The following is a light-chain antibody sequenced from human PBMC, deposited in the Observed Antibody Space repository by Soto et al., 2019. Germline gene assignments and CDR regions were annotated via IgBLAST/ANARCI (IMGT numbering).Light chain of an antibody. Sequence: DIQMTQSPSTLSASVGDRVTITCRASQSIGDWLAWYQQKPGKAPKLMIYDASTLISGVPSRFSGSGYGTEFTITNTSLQHDDFTTYDCQLYHSHPPATFGQGTVVEIK. J-gene: IGKJ1*01. CDR2: DAS. V-gene: IGKV1-5*01. CDR3: QLYHSHPPAT. CDR1: QSIGDW.